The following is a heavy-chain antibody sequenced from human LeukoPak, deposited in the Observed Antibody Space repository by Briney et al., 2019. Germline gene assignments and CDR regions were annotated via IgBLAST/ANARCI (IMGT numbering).Heavy chain of an antibody. V-gene: IGHV3-23*01. D-gene: IGHD3-3*01. CDR1: GFTFSSYA. CDR2: ISGSGGST. J-gene: IGHJ4*02. CDR3: AKDPGPTYYDFWSGYIDY. Sequence: GGPLRLSCAASGFTFSSYAMSWVRQAPGKGLEWVSAISGSGGSTYYADSVKGRFTISRDNSKNTLYLQMNSLRAEDTAVYCCAKDPGPTYYDFWSGYIDYWGQGTLVTVSS.